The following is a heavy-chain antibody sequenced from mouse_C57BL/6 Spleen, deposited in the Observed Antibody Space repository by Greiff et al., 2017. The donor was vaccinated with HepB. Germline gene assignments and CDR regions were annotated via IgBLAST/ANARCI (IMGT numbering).Heavy chain of an antibody. D-gene: IGHD2-5*01. CDR3: ARVIYSNYDFAY. V-gene: IGHV5-6*02. Sequence: DVKLVESGGDLVKPGGSLKLSCAASGFTFSSYGMSWVRQTPDKRLEWVATISSGGSYTYYPDTVKGRFTISRDNAKNTLYLQMSSLKSEDTAMYSCARVIYSNYDFAYWGQGTLVTVSA. J-gene: IGHJ3*01. CDR1: GFTFSSYG. CDR2: ISSGGSYT.